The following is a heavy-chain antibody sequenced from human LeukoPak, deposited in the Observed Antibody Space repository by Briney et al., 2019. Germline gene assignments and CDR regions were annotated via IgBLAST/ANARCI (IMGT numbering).Heavy chain of an antibody. CDR2: IRYDGSNK. Sequence: GGSLRLSCAASGFTFSSYGMHWVRQAPGKGLEWVAFIRYDGSNKYYADSVKGRFTISRDNSKNTLYPQMNSLRAEDTAVYYCAKDPSLGIGYYFDYWGQGTLVTVSS. CDR3: AKDPSLGIGYYFDY. CDR1: GFTFSSYG. J-gene: IGHJ4*02. D-gene: IGHD7-27*01. V-gene: IGHV3-30*02.